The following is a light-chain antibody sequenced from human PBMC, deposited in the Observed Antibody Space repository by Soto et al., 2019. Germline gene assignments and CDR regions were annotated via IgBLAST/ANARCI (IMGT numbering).Light chain of an antibody. CDR1: QSVSSSY. J-gene: IGKJ1*01. Sequence: EIVLTQSPGTLSSSPGERATLSCRASQSVSSSYLAWYQQKPGQPPRLLIYGASSRATGVPERFSGSGSGTDFTLTISSLEPDDFAAYYCHQYGGSPRTLGQGTKVEIK. CDR3: HQYGGSPRT. CDR2: GAS. V-gene: IGKV3-20*01.